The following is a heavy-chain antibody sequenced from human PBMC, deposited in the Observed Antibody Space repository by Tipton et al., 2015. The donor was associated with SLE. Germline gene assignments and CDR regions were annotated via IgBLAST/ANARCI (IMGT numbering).Heavy chain of an antibody. CDR3: ARGSSLAAFDI. J-gene: IGHJ3*02. CDR2: INHGGST. Sequence: TLSLTCAVYGGSFSGYYWSWIRQPPGKGLEWIGEINHGGSTNYNPSLKSRVTISVDTSKNQFSLKLGSVTAADTAVYYCARGSSLAAFDIWGQGTMVTVSS. V-gene: IGHV4-34*01. CDR1: GGSFSGYY.